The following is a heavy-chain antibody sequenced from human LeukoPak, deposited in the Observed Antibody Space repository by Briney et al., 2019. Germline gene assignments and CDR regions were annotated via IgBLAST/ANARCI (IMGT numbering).Heavy chain of an antibody. CDR1: GGSFSGYY. CDR3: ARTPVAMVRGVILFWFDP. J-gene: IGHJ5*02. Sequence: SETLSLTCAVYGGSFSGYYWGWIRQPPGKGLEWIGSLYHSGSTYYNPSLKSRVTISLDTSKNQFSLKLSSVTAADTAVYYCARTPVAMVRGVILFWFDPWGQGTLVTVSS. D-gene: IGHD3-10*01. V-gene: IGHV4-34*01. CDR2: LYHSGST.